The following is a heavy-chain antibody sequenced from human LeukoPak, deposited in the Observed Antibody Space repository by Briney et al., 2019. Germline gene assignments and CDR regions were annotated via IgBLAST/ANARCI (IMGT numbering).Heavy chain of an antibody. J-gene: IGHJ4*02. CDR1: GGSISSGGYY. V-gene: IGHV4-31*03. Sequence: SETLSLTCTVSGGSISSGGYYWRWLRQHPGKGLEWIGYIYYSGSTYYNPSLKSRVTISVDTSKNQFSLKLSSVTAADTAVYYCATSVGVPSSFGYWGQGTLVTVSS. D-gene: IGHD3-16*01. CDR2: IYYSGST. CDR3: ATSVGVPSSFGY.